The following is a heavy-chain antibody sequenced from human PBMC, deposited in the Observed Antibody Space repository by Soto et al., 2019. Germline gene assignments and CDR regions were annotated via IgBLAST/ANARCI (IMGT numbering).Heavy chain of an antibody. V-gene: IGHV3-74*01. Sequence: GGSLRLSCAASGFSFSNSWMHWVRQAPGKGLVWVSRISSDGSSTNYADSVKGRFIISRDNAKNTLYLQMNILRAEDTAVYYCARASPPLWFGESPFGMDVWGQGTTVTVSS. D-gene: IGHD3-10*01. J-gene: IGHJ6*02. CDR3: ARASPPLWFGESPFGMDV. CDR1: GFSFSNSW. CDR2: ISSDGSST.